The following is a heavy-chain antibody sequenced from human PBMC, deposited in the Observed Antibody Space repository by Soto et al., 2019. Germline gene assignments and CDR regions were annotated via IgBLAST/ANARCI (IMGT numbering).Heavy chain of an antibody. J-gene: IGHJ5*02. CDR2: VTRGGSA. CDR3: ARDLSSDRSSWPSATFDP. V-gene: IGHV3-66*01. D-gene: IGHD6-13*01. CDR1: GFTFSSYS. Sequence: GGSLRPSCAASGFTFSSYSMNWVRQAPGKGLEWVSGVTRGGSAYYADSVKGRFTISRDNSKNTVFLQMNSLRAEDTAVYYCARDLSSDRSSWPSATFDPWGQGTLVTSPQ.